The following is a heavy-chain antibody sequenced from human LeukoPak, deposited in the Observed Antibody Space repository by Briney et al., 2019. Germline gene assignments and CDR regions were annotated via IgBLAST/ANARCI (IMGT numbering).Heavy chain of an antibody. CDR3: ATTSGHYVSYGMDV. V-gene: IGHV1-8*01. CDR1: GYTFTSYD. Sequence: GASVKVSYKASGYTFTSYDINWVRQATGQGLEWMGWMNPNSGNTGYAQKFQGRVTMTRNTSISTAYMELSSLRSEDTAVYYCATTSGHYVSYGMDVWGQGTTVTVSS. J-gene: IGHJ6*02. D-gene: IGHD3-10*01. CDR2: MNPNSGNT.